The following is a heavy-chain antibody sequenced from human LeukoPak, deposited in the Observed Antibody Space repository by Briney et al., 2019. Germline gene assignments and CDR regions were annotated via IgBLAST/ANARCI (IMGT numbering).Heavy chain of an antibody. Sequence: QSGGSLRLSCAASGFTFSSYAMSWVRQAPGRGLEWVSAISGSGGSTYYADSVKSRFTISRDNSKNTLYLQMNSLRAEDTAVYYCAKARGTAAGTYYFAYWAHGTLVTVSS. D-gene: IGHD6-25*01. CDR1: GFTFSSYA. CDR2: ISGSGGST. CDR3: AKARGTAAGTYYFAY. V-gene: IGHV3-23*01. J-gene: IGHJ4*01.